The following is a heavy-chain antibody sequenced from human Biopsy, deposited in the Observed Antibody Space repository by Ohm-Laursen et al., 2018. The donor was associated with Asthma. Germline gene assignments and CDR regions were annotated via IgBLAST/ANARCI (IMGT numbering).Heavy chain of an antibody. Sequence: PSETLSLTCIVSGDAMSTSGSYWGWIRQSPGKGLEWIGSIYYSGRTHYNPSLESRVTISADTSKNHFSLKVTSVTAADTAVYYCSRAVNSSSYWFLELWGPGDPGTGPS. J-gene: IGHJ2*01. CDR3: SRAVNSSSYWFLEL. CDR2: IYYSGRT. V-gene: IGHV4-39*02. CDR1: GDAMSTSGSY. D-gene: IGHD6-6*01.